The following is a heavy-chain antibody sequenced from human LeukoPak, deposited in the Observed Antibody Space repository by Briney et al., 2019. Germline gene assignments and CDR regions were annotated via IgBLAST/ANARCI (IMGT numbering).Heavy chain of an antibody. J-gene: IGHJ4*02. V-gene: IGHV3-21*01. CDR3: ARERREVAGILLYYFDY. Sequence: GGSLRLSCAASGFTFSSYSMNWVRQAPGKGLEWVSSISSSSSYIYYADSVKGRFTISRDNAKNTLYLQMNSLRAEDTAVYYCARERREVAGILLYYFDYWGQGTLVTVSS. D-gene: IGHD6-19*01. CDR1: GFTFSSYS. CDR2: ISSSSSYI.